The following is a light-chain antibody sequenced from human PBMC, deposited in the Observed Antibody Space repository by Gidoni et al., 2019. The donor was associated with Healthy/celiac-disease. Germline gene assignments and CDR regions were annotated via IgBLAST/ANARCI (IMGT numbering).Light chain of an antibody. J-gene: IGKJ5*01. V-gene: IGKV3-15*01. CDR3: QQYNNWPPSIT. CDR2: GAS. CDR1: QSVSSN. Sequence: ELVMTPSPATLSVSPGERATLSCRASQSVSSNLAWYQQKPGQAPRLLIYGASTRATGIPARFSGSGSGTEFTLTISSLQSEDFAVYYCQQYNNWPPSITFGQXTRLEIK.